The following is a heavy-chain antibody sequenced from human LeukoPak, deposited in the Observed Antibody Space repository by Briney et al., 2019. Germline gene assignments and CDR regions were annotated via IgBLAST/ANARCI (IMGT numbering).Heavy chain of an antibody. CDR2: ISSSGGST. D-gene: IGHD2-15*01. J-gene: IGHJ6*02. CDR3: AKLKDIDLGWGIDI. CDR1: GFTFSNAW. Sequence: GGSLRLSCAASGFTFSNAWMNWVRQAPGKGLEWVSDISSSGGSTYYADSVKGRFTISRDNSKNTLYVQMNSLRAEDTAIYYCAKLKDIDLGWGIDIWGQGTTVTVS. V-gene: IGHV3-23*01.